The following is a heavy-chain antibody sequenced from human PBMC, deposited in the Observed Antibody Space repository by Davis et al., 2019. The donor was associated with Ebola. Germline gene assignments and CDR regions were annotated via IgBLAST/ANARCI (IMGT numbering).Heavy chain of an antibody. Sequence: SETLSLTCAVSGDSISSSNWWSWVRQFPGKGLEWIGEIYHSGSTNYNPSLKSRVTISVDKSKNQFSLKLSSVTAADTAVYYCGRDYYDSSGYLYYFDSWGQGALVTVSS. J-gene: IGHJ4*02. CDR1: GDSISSSNW. V-gene: IGHV4-4*02. CDR3: GRDYYDSSGYLYYFDS. D-gene: IGHD3-22*01. CDR2: IYHSGST.